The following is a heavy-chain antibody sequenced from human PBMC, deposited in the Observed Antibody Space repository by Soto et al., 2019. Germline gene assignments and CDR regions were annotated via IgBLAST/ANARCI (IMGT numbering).Heavy chain of an antibody. D-gene: IGHD2-2*01. CDR2: IYYSGST. CDR1: GGSVSSGSYY. Sequence: PSETLSLTCTVSGGSVSSGSYYWSWIRQPPGKGLEWIGYIYYSGSTNYNPSLKSRVTISVDTSKNQFSLKLSSVTAADTAVYYWARGHQMRCYYYSGMDVWGPGTTVTV. V-gene: IGHV4-61*01. J-gene: IGHJ6*02. CDR3: ARGHQMRCYYYSGMDV.